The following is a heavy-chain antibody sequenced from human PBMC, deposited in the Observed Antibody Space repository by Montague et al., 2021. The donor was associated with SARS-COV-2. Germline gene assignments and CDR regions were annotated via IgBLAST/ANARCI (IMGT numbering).Heavy chain of an antibody. CDR2: IYYSGST. V-gene: IGHV4-59*01. D-gene: IGHD3-9*01. CDR1: GGSISSYY. CDR3: ARGSILRYFDWLVSGFWFDP. J-gene: IGHJ5*02. Sequence: SETLSLTCIVSGGSISSYYWSWIRQPPGKGLEWIGYIYYSGSTNYNPSLKSRVTISVDTSKNQFSLKLSSVTAADTAVYYCARGSILRYFDWLVSGFWFDPWGQGTLVTVSS.